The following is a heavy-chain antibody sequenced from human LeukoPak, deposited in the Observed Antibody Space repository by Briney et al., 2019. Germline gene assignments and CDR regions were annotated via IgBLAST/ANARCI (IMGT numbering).Heavy chain of an antibody. Sequence: GGSLRLSCAASGFTLSCCGMHWVRQAPGKGLEWVSSISSSSSYIYYADSVKGRFTISRDNSKNTLYLQMTSLRAEDTAVYYCARGQTYFYGSGSYYPDYWGQGTLVTVSS. V-gene: IGHV3-21*01. D-gene: IGHD3-10*01. CDR3: ARGQTYFYGSGSYYPDY. CDR1: GFTLSCCG. CDR2: ISSSSSYI. J-gene: IGHJ4*02.